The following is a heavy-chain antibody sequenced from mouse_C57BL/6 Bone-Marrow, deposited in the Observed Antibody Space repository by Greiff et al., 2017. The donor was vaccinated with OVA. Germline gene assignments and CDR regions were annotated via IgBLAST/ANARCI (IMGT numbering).Heavy chain of an antibody. Sequence: QVQLQQPGTELVKPGASVKLSCKASGYTFTSYWMHWVKQRPGQGLEWIGNINPSNGGTNYNEKFKSKATLTVDKSSSTAYMQLSSLTSEDSAVYDGARRGGNYDYAMDYWGQGTSVTVSS. CDR2: INPSNGGT. V-gene: IGHV1-53*01. CDR3: ARRGGNYDYAMDY. J-gene: IGHJ4*01. D-gene: IGHD2-1*01. CDR1: GYTFTSYW.